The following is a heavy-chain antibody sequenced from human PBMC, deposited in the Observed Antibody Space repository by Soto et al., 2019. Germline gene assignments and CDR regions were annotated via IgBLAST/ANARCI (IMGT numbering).Heavy chain of an antibody. CDR2: INHSGST. V-gene: IGHV4-34*01. J-gene: IGHJ4*02. CDR1: GGSFSGYY. D-gene: IGHD3-16*02. CDR3: AGVGYVWGSYLDY. Sequence: SETLSLTCAVYGGSFSGYYWSWIRQPPGKGLEWIGEINHSGSTNYNPSLKSRVTISVDTSKNQFSLKLSSVTAADTAVYYCAGVGYVWGSYLDYWGQGTLVTVSS.